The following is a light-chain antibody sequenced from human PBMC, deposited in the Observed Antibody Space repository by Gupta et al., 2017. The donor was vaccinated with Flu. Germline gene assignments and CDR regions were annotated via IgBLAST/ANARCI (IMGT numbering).Light chain of an antibody. Sequence: QSVLTQPPSVSEPPRQRVTISCSGSRFNVGSNVVNWYQHLPGKPPKLLMYYNNRLPAGVSDRFSGSKSGTSASLAISGLQPEDEAVYYCAAWDDTLHAVVFGGGTRLTVL. V-gene: IGLV1-36*01. J-gene: IGLJ2*01. CDR1: RFNVGSNV. CDR2: YNN. CDR3: AAWDDTLHAVV.